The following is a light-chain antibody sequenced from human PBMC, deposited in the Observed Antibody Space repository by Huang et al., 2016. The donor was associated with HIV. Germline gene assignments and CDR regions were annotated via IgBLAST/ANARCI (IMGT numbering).Light chain of an antibody. CDR1: QSISRY. Sequence: DILMTQSPSSLSASVGDRVTITCRANQSISRYLNWYQQKLGKSPNRRIYAASSLQRGVTARFSGSGAGTEFTLTISRLQPEDVATYYCQQCYNTPNTFGKGTKVEIK. J-gene: IGKJ1*01. V-gene: IGKV1-39*01. CDR2: AAS. CDR3: QQCYNTPNT.